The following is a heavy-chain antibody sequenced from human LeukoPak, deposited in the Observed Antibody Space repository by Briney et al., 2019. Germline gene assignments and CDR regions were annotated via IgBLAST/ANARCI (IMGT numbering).Heavy chain of an antibody. J-gene: IGHJ4*02. CDR2: IYYSGST. Sequence: KASETLSLTCSVSGGSVSSGISYWSWIRQPPGKGLEWIGYIYYSGSTNYNPSLKSRVTISVDTSKNQFSLKLSSVTAADTAVYYCARTPGLVHVFYSGYDLDYFDYWGQGTLVTVSS. V-gene: IGHV4-61*01. CDR1: GGSVSSGISY. CDR3: ARTPGLVHVFYSGYDLDYFDY. D-gene: IGHD5-12*01.